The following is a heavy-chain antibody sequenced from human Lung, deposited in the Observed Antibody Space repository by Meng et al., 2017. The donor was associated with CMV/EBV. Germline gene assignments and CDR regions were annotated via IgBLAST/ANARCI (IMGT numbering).Heavy chain of an antibody. CDR2: IYYSGST. CDR3: ARTNYGDYNWFDP. Sequence: QWQQSGPGLVKPSQTLSPTCIVSGGSSSSVGFYWSWFRQHPGKGLEWIGYIYYSGSTYYNPSLRSRVAISIDTSKNQFSLKLTSVTAADTAVYFCARTNYGDYNWFDPWGQGTLVTVSS. V-gene: IGHV4-31*03. D-gene: IGHD4-17*01. J-gene: IGHJ5*02. CDR1: GGSSSSVGFY.